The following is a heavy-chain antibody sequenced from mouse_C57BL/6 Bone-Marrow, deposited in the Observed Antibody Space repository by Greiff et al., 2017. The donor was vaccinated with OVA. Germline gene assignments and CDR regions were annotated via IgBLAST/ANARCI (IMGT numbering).Heavy chain of an antibody. J-gene: IGHJ4*01. V-gene: IGHV2-2*01. Sequence: VQLQQSGPGLVQPSQSLSITCTASGFSLTSYGVHWVRQSPGKGLEWLGVIWSGGSTDYNAAFISRLSTSKDNSKCHAFFKMHSLQADDAAIDYCGRGGNYADYYAMDYWGQGTSVTVSS. CDR2: IWSGGST. D-gene: IGHD2-1*01. CDR3: GRGGNYADYYAMDY. CDR1: GFSLTSYG.